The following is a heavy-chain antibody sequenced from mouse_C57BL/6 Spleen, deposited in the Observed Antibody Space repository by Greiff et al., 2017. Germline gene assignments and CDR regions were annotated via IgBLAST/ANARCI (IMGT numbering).Heavy chain of an antibody. V-gene: IGHV2-2*01. Sequence: VLLVESGPGLVQPSQCLSITCTVSGFSLTSYGVHWVRQSPGKGLEWLGMIRSGGNTDYNADFISRLSISKDNSKSQFYLKMNRLQADDTSIYDCARNWGNSPMDYWGQGTSVTFSS. CDR2: IRSGGNT. CDR1: GFSLTSYG. CDR3: ARNWGNSPMDY. J-gene: IGHJ4*01. D-gene: IGHD2-1*01.